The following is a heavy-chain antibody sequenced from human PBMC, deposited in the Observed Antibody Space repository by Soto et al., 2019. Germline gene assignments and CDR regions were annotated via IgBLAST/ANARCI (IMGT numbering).Heavy chain of an antibody. J-gene: IGHJ4*02. V-gene: IGHV3-33*08. D-gene: IGHD3-10*01. CDR2: IWYDGSNK. Sequence: GGSLRLSCAASGFTFSSYAMHWVRQAPGKGLEWVAVIWYDGSNKYYADSVKGRFTISRDNSKNTLYLQMNSLRAEDTAVYYCARDSRLYYYGSGSPDYWGQGTLVTVSS. CDR1: GFTFSSYA. CDR3: ARDSRLYYYGSGSPDY.